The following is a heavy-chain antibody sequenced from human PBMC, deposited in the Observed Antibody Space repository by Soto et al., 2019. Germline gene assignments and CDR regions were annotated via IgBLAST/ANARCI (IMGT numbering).Heavy chain of an antibody. J-gene: IGHJ4*02. CDR3: AHRESSSFQY. CDR2: VYWDDDK. CDR1: GFSLTTTGVG. D-gene: IGHD6-13*01. V-gene: IGHV2-5*02. Sequence: QITLKESGPTLVKPTQTLTLTCTFSGFSLTTTGVGVGWIRQPPGKALEWLALVYWDDDKRYSPSLRSRLTIXKDTSKNQVVLTMTNMDPIDTATYYCAHRESSSFQYWGQGTLVTVSS.